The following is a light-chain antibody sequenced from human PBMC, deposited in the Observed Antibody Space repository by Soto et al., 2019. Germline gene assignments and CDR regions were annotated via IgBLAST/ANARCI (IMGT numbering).Light chain of an antibody. J-gene: IGKJ1*01. CDR1: QSVSSF. CDR2: DAS. CDR3: QQRNSWPGT. Sequence: EIVMTQSASTLSGSPGERATLSCRASQSVSSFLAWYQQKPGQAPRLLIYDASSRATDIPARFSGSGYGTDFNLTISGLETEDFAVYYCQQRNSWPGTFGQGTKVDIK. V-gene: IGKV3-11*01.